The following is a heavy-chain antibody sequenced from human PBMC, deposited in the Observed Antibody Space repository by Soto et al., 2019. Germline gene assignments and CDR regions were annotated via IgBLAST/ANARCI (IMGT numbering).Heavy chain of an antibody. Sequence: PGGSLGLSCAASGFTFSSYEMNWVRQAPGKGLEWVSYISSSGSTIYYADSVKGRFTISRDNAKNSLYLQMNSLRAEDTAVYYCARGAVRGVIPTFYYYGMDVWGQGTTVTVSS. CDR2: ISSSGSTI. V-gene: IGHV3-48*03. D-gene: IGHD3-10*01. J-gene: IGHJ6*02. CDR1: GFTFSSYE. CDR3: ARGAVRGVIPTFYYYGMDV.